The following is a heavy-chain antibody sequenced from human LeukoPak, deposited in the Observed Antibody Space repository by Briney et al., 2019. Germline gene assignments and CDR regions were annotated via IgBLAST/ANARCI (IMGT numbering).Heavy chain of an antibody. D-gene: IGHD6-19*01. J-gene: IGHJ4*02. Sequence: GGSLRLACVASAFTFDDYGMSWVRPAPGKGLEWVSCINWNGGSTGYADSVQGRFTMSRDNAKNSLYLQVNSLRAEDTAFYFCTREVGSGWYTGSVYWGQGTLVTVSS. V-gene: IGHV3-20*04. CDR2: INWNGGST. CDR3: TREVGSGWYTGSVY. CDR1: AFTFDDYG.